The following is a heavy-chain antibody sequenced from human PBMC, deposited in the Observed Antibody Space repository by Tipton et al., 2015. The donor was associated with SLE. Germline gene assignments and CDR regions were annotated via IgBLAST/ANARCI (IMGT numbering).Heavy chain of an antibody. CDR2: IYYSVST. CDR3: ASPSSWYGGVAFDI. D-gene: IGHD6-13*01. J-gene: IGHJ3*02. Sequence: LRLSCTVSGGSISSHYWSWIRQPPGKGLEWIGYIYYSVSTNYNPSLKSRFTISVDTSKNQFSLKLSSVTAADTAVYYCASPSSWYGGVAFDIWGQGTMVTVSS. V-gene: IGHV4-59*11. CDR1: GGSISSHY.